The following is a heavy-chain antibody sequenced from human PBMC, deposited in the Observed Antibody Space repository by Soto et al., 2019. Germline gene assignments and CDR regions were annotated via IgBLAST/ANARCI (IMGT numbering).Heavy chain of an antibody. J-gene: IGHJ1*01. V-gene: IGHV3-21*01. Sequence: GGSLRLSCAASGFTFSSYSMDWVRQAPGKGLEWVPSISSIGSYIYYADSVKGRFTISRDNAKNSLYLQMHSLRAEDTAVYYCAREGGSYRPEYFQHWGQGTLVTVSS. D-gene: IGHD1-26*01. CDR1: GFTFSSYS. CDR3: AREGGSYRPEYFQH. CDR2: ISSIGSYI.